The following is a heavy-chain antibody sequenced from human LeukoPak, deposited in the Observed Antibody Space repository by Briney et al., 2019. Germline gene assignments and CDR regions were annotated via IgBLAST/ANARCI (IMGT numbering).Heavy chain of an antibody. CDR1: GGSISSSSYY. J-gene: IGHJ6*02. CDR3: ASLDYVSYGMDV. CDR2: IYYSGST. D-gene: IGHD3-16*01. V-gene: IGHV4-39*01. Sequence: SETLSLTCTVSGGSISSSSYYWGWIRQPPGKGLEWIGSIYYSGSTYYNPSLKSRVTISVDTSKNQFSLKLSSVTAADTAVYYCASLDYVSYGMDVWGQGTTVTVSS.